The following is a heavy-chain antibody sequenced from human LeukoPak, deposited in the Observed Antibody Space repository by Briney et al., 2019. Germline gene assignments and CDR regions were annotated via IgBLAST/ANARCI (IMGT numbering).Heavy chain of an antibody. J-gene: IGHJ5*02. CDR2: IYYSGST. D-gene: IGHD5-24*01. CDR3: ARVGDGYRRSP. Sequence: SETLSLTCTVSGGSISSSSYYWGWIRQPPGKGLEWIGSIYYSGSTYYNPSLKSRVTISVDTSKNQFSLKLSSVTAADTAVYYCARVGDGYRRSPWGQGTLVTVSS. CDR1: GGSISSSSYY. V-gene: IGHV4-39*01.